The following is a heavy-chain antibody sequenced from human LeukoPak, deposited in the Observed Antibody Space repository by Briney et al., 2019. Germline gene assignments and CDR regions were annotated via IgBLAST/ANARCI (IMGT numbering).Heavy chain of an antibody. CDR1: GYTFTGYY. D-gene: IGHD3-3*01. CDR2: INPNSGGT. Sequence: ASVKVSCKASGYTFTGYYMHWVRQAPGQGLEWMGRINPNSGGTNYAQKFQGRVTMTRDTSISTAYMELSRLRSDDTAVYYCARLESRGYDAFDIWGQGTMVTVSS. J-gene: IGHJ3*02. V-gene: IGHV1-2*06. CDR3: ARLESRGYDAFDI.